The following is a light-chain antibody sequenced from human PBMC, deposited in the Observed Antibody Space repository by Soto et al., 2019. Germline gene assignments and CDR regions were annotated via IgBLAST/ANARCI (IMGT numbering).Light chain of an antibody. CDR2: GAS. CDR3: QQYGTSPLT. Sequence: EIVLTQSPGTLSLSPGERATLSCRASQSVSDSYLAWYQQKPGQAPRLLIYGASSRATGIPDRFSGSGSGTEFTLTISRLEPEDFAVYYYQQYGTSPLTFGGGTKV. J-gene: IGKJ4*01. CDR1: QSVSDSY. V-gene: IGKV3-20*01.